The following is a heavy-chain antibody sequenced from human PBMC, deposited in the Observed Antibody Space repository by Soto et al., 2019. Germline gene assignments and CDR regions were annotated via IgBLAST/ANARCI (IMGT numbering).Heavy chain of an antibody. V-gene: IGHV3-30*18. J-gene: IGHJ6*02. CDR1: GFTFSSHG. CDR2: ISYDGSNK. D-gene: IGHD5-18*01. Sequence: GGSLRLSCAASGFTFSSHGMHWVHQAPGKGLEWVAVISYDGSNKYYADSVKGRFTISRDNSKNTLYLQMNSLRAEDTAVYYCAKEFAGEGPMVTAYYYGMDVWGQGTTVTVSS. CDR3: AKEFAGEGPMVTAYYYGMDV.